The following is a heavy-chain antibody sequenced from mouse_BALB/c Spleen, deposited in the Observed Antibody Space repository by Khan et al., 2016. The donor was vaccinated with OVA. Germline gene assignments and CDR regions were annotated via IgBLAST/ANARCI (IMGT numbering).Heavy chain of an antibody. V-gene: IGHV1-4*01. D-gene: IGHD2-14*01. CDR1: GYTFTSYT. J-gene: IGHJ3*01. CDR2: INPSNGYT. CDR3: VRDGAYHRNDGWFAY. Sequence: QVQLQQSGAELARPGASVKMSCKASGYTFTSYTTHWIKKRPGQGLEWIGYINPSNGYTNYNQKFKDKATLTTDKSSTTAYLQLSSLTSDDSAVYNCVRDGAYHRNDGWFAYWGQGTLVTVSA.